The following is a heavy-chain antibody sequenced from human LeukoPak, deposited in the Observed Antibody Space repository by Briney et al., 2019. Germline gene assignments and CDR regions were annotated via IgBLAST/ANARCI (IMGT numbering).Heavy chain of an antibody. CDR2: ISGSGGST. J-gene: IGHJ4*02. V-gene: IGHV3-23*01. CDR3: AKDTPSAMAVAEGIDY. Sequence: GRSLRLSCAASGFTFSSYAMSWVRQAPGKGLEWVSAISGSGGSTYYADSVKGRFTISRDNSKNTLYLQMNSLRAEDTAVYYCAKDTPSAMAVAEGIDYWGQGTLVSVSS. D-gene: IGHD6-19*01. CDR1: GFTFSSYA.